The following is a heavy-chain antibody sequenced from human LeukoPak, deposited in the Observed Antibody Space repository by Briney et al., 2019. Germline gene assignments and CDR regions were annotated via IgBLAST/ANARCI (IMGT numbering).Heavy chain of an antibody. J-gene: IGHJ4*02. D-gene: IGHD4-17*01. V-gene: IGHV3-23*01. CDR1: GFTFSIYA. Sequence: GGSLRPSCAASGFTFSIYAMTWVRQAPGKGLEWVSVISGGGGTTYYGDSVKGRFTISRDNSKNTLFLQMNSLRVEDTATYYCVKGATVTTRPNFDYWGQGTVVTVSS. CDR3: VKGATVTTRPNFDY. CDR2: ISGGGGTT.